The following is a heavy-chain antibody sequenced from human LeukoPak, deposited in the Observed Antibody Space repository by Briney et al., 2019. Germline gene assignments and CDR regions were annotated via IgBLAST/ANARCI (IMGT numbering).Heavy chain of an antibody. D-gene: IGHD1-26*01. CDR2: INPSSGST. V-gene: IGHV1-46*01. CDR3: ARRGTYPAFDY. CDR1: GLTFTSYY. J-gene: IGHJ4*02. Sequence: ASVSVSDTPSGLTFTSYYIHWVRQSPGQGLEWMGIINPSSGSTRYAQKFQGRVTMTRDTSTGTVYQELSSLRCEDTAVYYCARRGTYPAFDYWGQGTLVTVAS.